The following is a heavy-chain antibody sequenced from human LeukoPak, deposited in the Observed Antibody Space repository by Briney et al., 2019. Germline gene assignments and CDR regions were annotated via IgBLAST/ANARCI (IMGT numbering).Heavy chain of an antibody. CDR3: ARERYYYDSSGSPGY. CDR1: GFTFSDYY. CDR2: ISSSGSTI. Sequence: GSLRLSCAASGFTFSDYYMSWIRQAPGKGLEWVSYISSSGSTIYYADSVKGRFTISRDNAKNSLYLQMNSLRAEDTAVYYCARERYYYDSSGSPGYWGQGTLVTVSS. J-gene: IGHJ4*02. D-gene: IGHD3-22*01. V-gene: IGHV3-11*01.